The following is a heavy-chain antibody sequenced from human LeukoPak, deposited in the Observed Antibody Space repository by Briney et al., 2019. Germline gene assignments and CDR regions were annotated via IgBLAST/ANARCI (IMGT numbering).Heavy chain of an antibody. CDR3: AKSIAARRGFDY. J-gene: IGHJ4*02. CDR1: GFTFNSYA. CDR2: ISGSGGST. D-gene: IGHD6-6*01. Sequence: GGSLRLSCAASGFTFNSYAMSWVRQAPGKGLEWVAAISGSGGSTYYADSVKGRFTISRDNSKNTLYLQMNSLRAEDTAVYYCAKSIAARRGFDYWDQGTLVTVSS. V-gene: IGHV3-23*01.